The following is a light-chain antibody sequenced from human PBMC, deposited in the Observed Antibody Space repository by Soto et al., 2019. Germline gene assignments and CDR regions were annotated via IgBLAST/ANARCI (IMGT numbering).Light chain of an antibody. V-gene: IGKV3-11*01. CDR2: DSS. Sequence: ESVLTLAPSNLYRFPFNIATRSFRASESVRDELGWYQQKPGQAPRLLIFDSSNRATGIPARFSGRGYGTDFTLSISSLEPEDFALYYCQQRLTRPLKFGEGTRLEIK. CDR1: ESVRDE. CDR3: QQRLTRPLK. J-gene: IGKJ5*01.